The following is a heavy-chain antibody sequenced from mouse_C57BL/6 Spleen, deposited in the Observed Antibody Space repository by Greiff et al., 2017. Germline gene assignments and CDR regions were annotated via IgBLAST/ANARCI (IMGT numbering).Heavy chain of an antibody. Sequence: VQLQQSGAELAKPGASVKLSCKASGYTFTSYWMHWVKQRPGQGLEWIGYINPSSGYTKYNQKFKGKATLTADKSSSTAYMQLSNLKYEDSAVYDCARDPYSNYDYWYFDVWGTGTTVTVSS. CDR1: GYTFTSYW. CDR2: INPSSGYT. CDR3: ARDPYSNYDYWYFDV. D-gene: IGHD2-5*01. V-gene: IGHV1-7*01. J-gene: IGHJ1*03.